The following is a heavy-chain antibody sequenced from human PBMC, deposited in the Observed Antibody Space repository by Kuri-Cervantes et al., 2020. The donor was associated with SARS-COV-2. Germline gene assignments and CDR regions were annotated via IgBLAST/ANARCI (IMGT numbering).Heavy chain of an antibody. CDR3: ARSGWYSRGVTYYHLDV. V-gene: IGHV4-34*11. D-gene: IGHD6-19*01. Sequence: ESLKISCAVYGGSFSGYCWSWIRQPPGKGLEWIGYIYYSGSTNYNPSLKRRITISVDTSKNQFSLNLTSVTAADTAVYFCARSGWYSRGVTYYHLDVWGKGTTVTVSS. CDR2: IYYSGST. CDR1: GGSFSGYC. J-gene: IGHJ6*03.